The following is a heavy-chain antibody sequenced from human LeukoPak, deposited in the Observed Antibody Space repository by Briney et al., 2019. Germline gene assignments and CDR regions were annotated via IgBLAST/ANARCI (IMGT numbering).Heavy chain of an antibody. CDR2: IYYSGST. CDR1: GGSISSYY. V-gene: IGHV4-59*01. Sequence: PSETLSLTCTVSGGSISSYYWSWIRQPPGKGLEWIGYIYYSGSTNYNPSLKSRVTISVDTSKNQFSLKLSSATAADTAVYYCARGGSNVDYWGQGTLVTVSS. J-gene: IGHJ4*02. D-gene: IGHD3-16*01. CDR3: ARGGSNVDY.